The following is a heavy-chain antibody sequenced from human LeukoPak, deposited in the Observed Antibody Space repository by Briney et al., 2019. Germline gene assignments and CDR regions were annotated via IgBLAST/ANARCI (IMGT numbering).Heavy chain of an antibody. Sequence: GGSLRLSCAASGFTFSDYYMSWIRQAPGKGLEWVSYISSSSSSTNYADSVWGRFTISKDNGQNSLFLQMSSLRAEDTAVYYCARDGDYNSTGGVDYWGQGTLVTVSS. D-gene: IGHD2/OR15-2a*01. V-gene: IGHV3-11*05. CDR2: ISSSSSST. CDR1: GFTFSDYY. CDR3: ARDGDYNSTGGVDY. J-gene: IGHJ4*02.